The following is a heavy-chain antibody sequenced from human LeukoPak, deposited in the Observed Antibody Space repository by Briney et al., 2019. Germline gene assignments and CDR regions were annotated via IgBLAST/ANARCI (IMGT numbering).Heavy chain of an antibody. J-gene: IGHJ4*02. D-gene: IGHD6-19*01. V-gene: IGHV4-34*01. CDR1: GGSFSGYY. Sequence: SETLSLTCAVYGGSFSGYYWSWIRQPPGKGLEWIGEINHSGSTNYNPSLKSRVTISVGTSKNQFSLKLSSVTAADTAVYYCARGRREAAVADYWGQGTLVTVSS. CDR2: INHSGST. CDR3: ARGRREAAVADY.